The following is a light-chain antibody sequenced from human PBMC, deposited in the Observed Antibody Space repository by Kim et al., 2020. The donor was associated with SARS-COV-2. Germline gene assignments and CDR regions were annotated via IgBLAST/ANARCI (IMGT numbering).Light chain of an antibody. J-gene: IGKJ5*01. CDR2: GAS. V-gene: IGKV3-15*01. Sequence: VSPGERATLSCRASQGVINNLAWYQKKPGRPPTLLIYGASTRATGISARFSGSGSGPEFTLTISSLQSEDFALYYCQQYDKWPLTFGQGTRLEIK. CDR3: QQYDKWPLT. CDR1: QGVINN.